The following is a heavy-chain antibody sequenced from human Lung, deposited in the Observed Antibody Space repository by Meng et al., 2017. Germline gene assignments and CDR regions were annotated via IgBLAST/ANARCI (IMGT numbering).Heavy chain of an antibody. D-gene: IGHD2-15*01. CDR1: GVTFSSYS. CDR2: ISSSSAY. CDR3: ARGRVVVAATPSDY. V-gene: IGHV3-21*01. Sequence: CGASGVTFSSYSMSWVRQAPGKGLEWVSSISSSSAYADSVKGRFTISRDNAKNSLYLQMNSLRAEDTAVYYCARGRVVVAATPSDYWGQGTLVTVSS. J-gene: IGHJ4*02.